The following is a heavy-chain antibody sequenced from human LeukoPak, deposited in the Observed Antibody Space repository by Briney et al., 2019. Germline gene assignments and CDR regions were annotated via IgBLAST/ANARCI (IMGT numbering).Heavy chain of an antibody. Sequence: PGGSLRLSCAASGFTFSSYWMSWVRQTPAKGLEWVSITYSGDTTYYADSVKGRFTISRDNSKNTLYLQMNSLRVEDTAVYYCARERPGSRVLDYWGQGNVVTVSS. CDR3: ARERPGSRVLDY. D-gene: IGHD3-10*01. J-gene: IGHJ4*02. CDR1: GFTFSSYW. V-gene: IGHV3-66*01. CDR2: TYSGDTT.